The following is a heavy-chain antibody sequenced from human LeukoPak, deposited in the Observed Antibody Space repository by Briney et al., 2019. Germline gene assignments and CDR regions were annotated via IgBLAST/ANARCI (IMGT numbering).Heavy chain of an antibody. CDR3: ARAGVVYDYDFWSGYYDSNYYYYMYV. CDR1: GYTFTSYY. V-gene: IGHV1-46*03. Sequence: GASVKVSCKASGYTFTSYYMHWVRQAPGQGLEWMGIINPSDGSTSYAQKLQGRVTMTRYTSTSIVYLELSSLRSEDTAVYYCARAGVVYDYDFWSGYYDSNYYYYMYVWGKGTTVTVSS. CDR2: INPSDGST. D-gene: IGHD3-3*01. J-gene: IGHJ6*03.